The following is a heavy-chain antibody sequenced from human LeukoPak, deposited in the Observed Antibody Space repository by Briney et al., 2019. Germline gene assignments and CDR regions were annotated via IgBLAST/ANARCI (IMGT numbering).Heavy chain of an antibody. CDR3: ARPVTAAVHDAFDI. D-gene: IGHD2-21*02. CDR2: IYYSGST. Sequence: PSETLSLTCTVSGGSISSYYWSWIRQPPGKGLEWTGYIYYSGSTNYNPSLKSRVTISVDTSKNQFSLKLSSVTAADTAVYYCARPVTAAVHDAFDIWGQGTMVTVSS. V-gene: IGHV4-59*08. CDR1: GGSISSYY. J-gene: IGHJ3*02.